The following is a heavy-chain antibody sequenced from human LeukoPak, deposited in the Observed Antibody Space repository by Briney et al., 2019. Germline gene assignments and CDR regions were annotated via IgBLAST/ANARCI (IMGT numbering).Heavy chain of an antibody. CDR3: ARDLTDILTGSYYFDY. J-gene: IGHJ4*02. D-gene: IGHD3-9*01. CDR2: INPNSGGT. CDR1: GYIFTGYY. Sequence: ASVKVSCKASGYIFTGYYMHWVRQAPGQGLEWMGWINPNSGGTNYAQKFQGRVTMTRDTSISTAYMELSRLRSDDTAVYYCARDLTDILTGSYYFDYWGQGTLVTVSS. V-gene: IGHV1-2*02.